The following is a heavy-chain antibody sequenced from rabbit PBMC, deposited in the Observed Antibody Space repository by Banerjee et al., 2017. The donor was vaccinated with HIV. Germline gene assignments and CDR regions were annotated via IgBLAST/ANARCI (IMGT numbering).Heavy chain of an antibody. CDR1: GFSFSNSYW. V-gene: IGHV1S45*01. CDR3: ARDLAGVTGWNFGL. J-gene: IGHJ4*01. D-gene: IGHD4-1*01. CDR2: IYTDRGTT. Sequence: QEQLEESGGDLVKPEGSLTLTCTASGFSFSNSYWICWVRQAPGKGLEWIACIYTDRGTTYYASWAKGRFSISKPSSTTVTLQMTSLTAADTATYFCARDLAGVTGWNFGLWGPGTLVTV.